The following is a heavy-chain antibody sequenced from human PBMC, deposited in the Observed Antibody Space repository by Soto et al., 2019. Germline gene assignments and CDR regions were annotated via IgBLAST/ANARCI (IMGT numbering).Heavy chain of an antibody. CDR3: ARGIQLWPLDY. J-gene: IGHJ4*02. CDR2: IYYSGST. V-gene: IGHV4-31*03. D-gene: IGHD5-18*01. Sequence: QVQLQESGPGLVKPSQTLSLTCTVSGGSISSGGYYWSWIRQHPGKGLEWIGYIYYSGSTYYNTSLKSRVTLSVYTSKNQFSLKLSSVTAADTAVYYCARGIQLWPLDYWGQGILVTVSS. CDR1: GGSISSGGYY.